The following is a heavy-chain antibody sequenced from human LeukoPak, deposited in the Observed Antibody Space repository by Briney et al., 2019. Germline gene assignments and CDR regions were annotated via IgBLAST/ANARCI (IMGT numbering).Heavy chain of an antibody. CDR1: GFTFSSYS. D-gene: IGHD5-24*01. V-gene: IGHV3-21*01. J-gene: IGHJ4*02. Sequence: GSLRLSCVVSGFTFSSYSMNWVRQAPGKGLEWVSSISSSSSYIYYADSVKGRFTISRDNAKNSLYLQMNSLRAEDTAVYYCARDRDSPYYFDYWGQGTLVTVSS. CDR3: ARDRDSPYYFDY. CDR2: ISSSSSYI.